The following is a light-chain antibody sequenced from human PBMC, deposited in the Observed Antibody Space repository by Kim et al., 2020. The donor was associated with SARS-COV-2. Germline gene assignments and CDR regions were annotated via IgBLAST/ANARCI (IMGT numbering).Light chain of an antibody. CDR1: QGINDY. Sequence: DIQMTQSPSAMSASVGDRVTITCRASQGINDYLAWYQQKPGEAPKRLIDAVSTLQSGVPTRFSGSGSGTEFTLTISSLQPEDFATYYCLQHSQYPQTFGRGTKVDIK. V-gene: IGKV1-17*03. J-gene: IGKJ1*01. CDR3: LQHSQYPQT. CDR2: AVS.